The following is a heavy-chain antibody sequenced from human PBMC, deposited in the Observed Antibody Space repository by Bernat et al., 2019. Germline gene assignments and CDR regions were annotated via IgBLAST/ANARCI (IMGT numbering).Heavy chain of an antibody. CDR1: GYSFTSYW. CDR3: ARGARGYSSVFLPPTFDY. J-gene: IGHJ4*02. D-gene: IGHD5-18*01. CDR2: IYPGDSDT. Sequence: EVQLVQSGAEVKKPGESLKISCKGSGYSFTSYWIGWVRQMPGKGLEWMGIIYPGDSDTRYSPSFQGQVTISADKSISTAYLQWSSLKASDTAMYYCARGARGYSSVFLPPTFDYWGQGTLVTVSS. V-gene: IGHV5-51*03.